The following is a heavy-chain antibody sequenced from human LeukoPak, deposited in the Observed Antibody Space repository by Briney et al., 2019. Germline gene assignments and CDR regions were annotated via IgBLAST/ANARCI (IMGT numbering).Heavy chain of an antibody. CDR3: ATNSGKRFGQ. J-gene: IGHJ4*02. CDR2: IKQDGSEK. V-gene: IGHV3-7*01. D-gene: IGHD1-1*01. Sequence: PGGSLRLSCAASGFPFSSYWMSWVRQAPGQGLEWVANIKQDGSEKYYVDSVKGRFTISRDNAKNSLYLQMNGLRTEDTAVYYCATNSGKRFGQWGQGTLVTVSS. CDR1: GFPFSSYW.